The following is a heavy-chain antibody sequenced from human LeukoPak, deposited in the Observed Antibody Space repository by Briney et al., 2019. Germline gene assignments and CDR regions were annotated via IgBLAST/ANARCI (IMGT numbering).Heavy chain of an antibody. CDR1: GGSISSSSYY. D-gene: IGHD2-15*01. CDR3: ARDPKSGIVVYNYYYGMDV. CDR2: IYYSGST. J-gene: IGHJ6*02. V-gene: IGHV4-39*07. Sequence: SETLSLTCTVSGGSISSSSYYWGWIRQPPGKGLEWIGSIYYSGSTYYNPSLKSRVTISVDTSKNQFSLKLSSVTAADTAVYYCARDPKSGIVVYNYYYGMDVWGQGTTVTVSS.